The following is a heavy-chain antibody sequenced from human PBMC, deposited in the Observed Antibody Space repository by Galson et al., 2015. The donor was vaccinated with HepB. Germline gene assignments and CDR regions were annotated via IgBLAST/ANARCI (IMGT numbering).Heavy chain of an antibody. Sequence: SLRLSCAASGFTFSTHGMHWVRQAPGKGLEWLAVIWHDGTNQYYADSVKGRFTISRDNSKNTLYLQMNSLRVEDTAVYYCAREALVATTAFDSWGQGTLVTVSS. CDR1: GFTFSTHG. J-gene: IGHJ4*02. V-gene: IGHV3-33*01. CDR2: IWHDGTNQ. CDR3: AREALVATTAFDS. D-gene: IGHD5-12*01.